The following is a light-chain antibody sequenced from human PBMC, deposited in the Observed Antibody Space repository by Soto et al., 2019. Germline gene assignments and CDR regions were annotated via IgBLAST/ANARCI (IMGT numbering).Light chain of an antibody. Sequence: NFMLAQPHSVSESPGKTVTISCTRSSGNIADNYVQWYQQRPGSSPTTVIYEDNQRPSGVPDRFSASIDSSSNSASLTISGLKTEDEADYYCQSYDSRNLAFFGGGTKLTVL. J-gene: IGLJ2*01. CDR1: SGNIADNY. CDR2: EDN. V-gene: IGLV6-57*01. CDR3: QSYDSRNLAF.